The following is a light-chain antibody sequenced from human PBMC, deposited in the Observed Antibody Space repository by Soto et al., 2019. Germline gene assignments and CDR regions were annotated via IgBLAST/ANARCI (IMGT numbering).Light chain of an antibody. CDR1: SRDVGSYNL. Sequence: QSALTQPASVSGSPGQSITISCTGTSRDVGSYNLVSWYQQHPGKAPKLMIYEVSKRPSGVSKRFSGSKSGTTASLTISGLQAEDEAGYYCCSYAGSRTFLYVFGTGTKLTVL. CDR3: CSYAGSRTFLYV. J-gene: IGLJ1*01. CDR2: EVS. V-gene: IGLV2-23*02.